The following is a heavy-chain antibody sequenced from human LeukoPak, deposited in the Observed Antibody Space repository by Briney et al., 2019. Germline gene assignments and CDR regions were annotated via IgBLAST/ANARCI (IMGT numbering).Heavy chain of an antibody. J-gene: IGHJ4*02. CDR2: ISSSGSYT. CDR3: ARDAGLSGYDYNY. D-gene: IGHD5-12*01. Sequence: GGSLRLSCAASGYTFSSYAMNWVRQAPGEGLEWVSSISSSGSYTYYADSVKGRFTISRDNAKNSLYLQMNSLRAEDTDVYYCARDAGLSGYDYNYWGQGTLVTVSS. V-gene: IGHV3-21*01. CDR1: GYTFSSYA.